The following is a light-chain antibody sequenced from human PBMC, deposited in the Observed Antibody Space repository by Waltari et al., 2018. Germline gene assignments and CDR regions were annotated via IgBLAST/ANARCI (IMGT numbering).Light chain of an antibody. V-gene: IGKV3-20*01. CDR1: QSVSRT. Sequence: EIVLTQSPGTLLLSPGDRAPFSCRASQSVSRTLACYQQKPGQAPSLLIYGASIRATGIPGRFSGSGSGKDFSLTISRLEPEDFVVYYCQHYVTLPVTFGQGTKVEIK. J-gene: IGKJ1*01. CDR3: QHYVTLPVT. CDR2: GAS.